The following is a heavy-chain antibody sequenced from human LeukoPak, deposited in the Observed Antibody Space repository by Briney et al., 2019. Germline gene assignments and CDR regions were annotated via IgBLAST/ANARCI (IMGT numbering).Heavy chain of an antibody. CDR1: GFTFSSYA. Sequence: GGSLRLSCAASGFTFSSYAMSWVRQAPGKGLEWVSAISGSGGSTYYADSVKGQFTISRDNSKNTLYLQMNSLRAEDTAVYYCAKDGKVGVIVIGAFDIWGQGTMVTVSS. CDR3: AKDGKVGVIVIGAFDI. V-gene: IGHV3-23*01. J-gene: IGHJ3*02. D-gene: IGHD3-16*02. CDR2: ISGSGGST.